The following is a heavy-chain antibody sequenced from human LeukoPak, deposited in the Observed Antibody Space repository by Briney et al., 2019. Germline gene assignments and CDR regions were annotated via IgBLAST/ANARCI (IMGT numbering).Heavy chain of an antibody. J-gene: IGHJ4*02. D-gene: IGHD1-14*01. CDR2: ISSSAGTI. V-gene: IGHV3-48*01. CDR3: ARDLTLSY. CDR1: GFTFSSYD. Sequence: PGTSLRLSCAASGFTFSSYDMHWVRQAPGKGLEWVSFISSSAGTIYYADSVKGRFTISKDNAKNSLYLQMNSLRVEDTAVYYCARDLTLSYWGQGTLVTVSS.